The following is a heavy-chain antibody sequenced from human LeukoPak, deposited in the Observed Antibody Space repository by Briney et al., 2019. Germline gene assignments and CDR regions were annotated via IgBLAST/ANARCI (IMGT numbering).Heavy chain of an antibody. CDR3: ARWGGTRQYYFDY. J-gene: IGHJ4*02. D-gene: IGHD1-1*01. CDR1: GITFNNYA. CDR2: ISGSGGTT. Sequence: GGSLRLSCAASGITFNNYAMSWVRQAPGKGLEWVSAISGSGGTTYYADSVKGRFTISRDDSKNTLYLQMNFLKSEDTAVYYCARWGGTRQYYFDYWGQGTLVTVSS. V-gene: IGHV3-23*01.